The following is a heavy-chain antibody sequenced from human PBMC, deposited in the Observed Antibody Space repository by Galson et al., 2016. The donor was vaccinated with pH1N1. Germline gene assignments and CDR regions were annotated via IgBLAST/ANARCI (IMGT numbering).Heavy chain of an antibody. J-gene: IGHJ5*02. D-gene: IGHD4-17*01. CDR1: GGSISSGDYY. CDR3: DRVGHGDYVGWFDP. CDR2: IYYSGST. Sequence: TLSLTCTVSGGSISSGDYYWSWIRQPPGKGLEWIGYIYYSGSTYYNPSLKSRVTISVDTSKNQFSLKLSSVTAADTAVYYCDRVGHGDYVGWFDPWGQGTLVTISS. V-gene: IGHV4-30-4*01.